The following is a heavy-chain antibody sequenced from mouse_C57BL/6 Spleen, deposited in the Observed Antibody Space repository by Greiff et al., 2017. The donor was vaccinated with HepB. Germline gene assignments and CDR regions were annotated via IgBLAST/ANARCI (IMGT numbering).Heavy chain of an antibody. CDR1: GYTFTSYW. Sequence: QVQLQQPGAELVMPGASVKLSCKASGYTFTSYWMHWVKQRPGQGLEWIGGIDPSDSYTNYKQKFKGKSTLTVDKSSSTAYMQLRSLTSEDSAVYYCARDGNSWFAYWGQGTLVTVSA. D-gene: IGHD1-1*01. J-gene: IGHJ3*01. CDR2: IDPSDSYT. CDR3: ARDGNSWFAY. V-gene: IGHV1-69*01.